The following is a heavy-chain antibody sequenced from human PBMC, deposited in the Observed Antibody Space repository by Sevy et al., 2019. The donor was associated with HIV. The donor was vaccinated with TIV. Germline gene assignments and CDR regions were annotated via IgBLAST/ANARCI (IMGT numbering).Heavy chain of an antibody. D-gene: IGHD3-10*01. CDR2: ISSSSSYI. CDR3: ARFGGFGTLDY. J-gene: IGHJ4*02. V-gene: IGHV3-21*01. Sequence: GGSLRLSCVASGFTFSSYSMNWVRQAPGKGLEWVSSISSSSSYIYYADSVKGRFTISRDNAKNSLYLQMNSLRSEDTAVYYCARFGGFGTLDYWGQGTLVTVSS. CDR1: GFTFSSYS.